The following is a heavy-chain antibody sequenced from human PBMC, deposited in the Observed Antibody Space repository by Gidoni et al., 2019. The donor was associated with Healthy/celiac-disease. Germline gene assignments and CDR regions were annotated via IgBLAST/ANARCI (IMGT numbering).Heavy chain of an antibody. V-gene: IGHV5-51*01. CDR1: GYSFTSYW. D-gene: IGHD5-18*01. CDR3: ARPDTHRRDDYAFDI. Sequence: EVQLAQSGAEVKKPGESLRISCKGSGYSFTSYWIGWVRQMPGKGLEWMGIIYPGDSDTRYSPSFHGQVTISADKSISTAYLQWSSLKASDTAMYYCARPDTHRRDDYAFDIWGQGTMVTVSS. CDR2: IYPGDSDT. J-gene: IGHJ3*02.